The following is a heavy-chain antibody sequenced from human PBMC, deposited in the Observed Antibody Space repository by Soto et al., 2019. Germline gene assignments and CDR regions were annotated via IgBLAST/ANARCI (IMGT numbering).Heavy chain of an antibody. CDR2: IYSGGST. J-gene: IGHJ6*02. CDR1: GFTVSSNY. Sequence: GGSLRLSCAASGFTVSSNYMSWVRQAPGKGLEWVSVIYSGGSTYYADSVKGRFTISRDNSKNTLHLQMNSLSAEDTAVDYCARDRQLPMGYYYGMDVWGQGTTVTVSS. V-gene: IGHV3-53*01. CDR3: ARDRQLPMGYYYGMDV. D-gene: IGHD6-6*01.